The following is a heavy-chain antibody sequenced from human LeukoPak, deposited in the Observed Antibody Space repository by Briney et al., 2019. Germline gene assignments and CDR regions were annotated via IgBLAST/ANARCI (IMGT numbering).Heavy chain of an antibody. CDR3: ARPRIAARPNDAFDI. CDR1: GYSFTSYW. CDR2: IYPGDSDT. V-gene: IGHV5-51*01. J-gene: IGHJ3*02. Sequence: GESLKISCKGSGYSFTSYWIGWVRQMPGKGLEWMGIIYPGDSDTRYSPSFQGQVTISADKSISTAYLQWSSQKASDTAMYYCARPRIAARPNDAFDIWGQGTMVTVSS. D-gene: IGHD6-6*01.